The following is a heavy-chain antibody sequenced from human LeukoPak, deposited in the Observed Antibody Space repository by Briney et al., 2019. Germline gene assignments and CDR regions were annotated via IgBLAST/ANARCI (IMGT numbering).Heavy chain of an antibody. D-gene: IGHD5-12*01. Sequence: GRSLRLSCAASGFTFSSYAMHWVRQAPGKGLEWVAVISYDGSNKYYADSVKGRFTISRDNSKNTLYLQMNSLRAEDTAVYYCARDIVATFGDSSIWGQGTMVTVSS. CDR1: GFTFSSYA. CDR2: ISYDGSNK. CDR3: ARDIVATFGDSSI. V-gene: IGHV3-30-3*01. J-gene: IGHJ3*02.